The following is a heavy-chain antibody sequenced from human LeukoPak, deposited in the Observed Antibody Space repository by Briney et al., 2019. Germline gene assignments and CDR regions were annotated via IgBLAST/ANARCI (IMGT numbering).Heavy chain of an antibody. CDR1: GFTFSIYA. D-gene: IGHD2-15*01. CDR2: LNEDGGYT. V-gene: IGHV3-23*01. CDR3: ARVIGWSLFDC. J-gene: IGHJ4*02. Sequence: PGGSLRLSCAASGFTFSIYAMSWVRQAPGKGLAWVSGLNEDGGYTYYADSVKGRFTISRDNSENTLYLQMSDLRAEDTAVYYCARVIGWSLFDCWGQGTLVTVSS.